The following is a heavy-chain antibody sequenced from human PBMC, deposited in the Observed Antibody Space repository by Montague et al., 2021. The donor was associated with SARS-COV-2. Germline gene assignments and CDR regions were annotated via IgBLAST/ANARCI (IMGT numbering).Heavy chain of an antibody. D-gene: IGHD6-13*01. CDR1: GGSFSGYY. V-gene: IGHV4-34*01. J-gene: IGHJ6*02. Sequence: SETLSLTCAVSGGSFSGYYWRWIRQPPGKGLEWIGEINHSGSTNYNPSLKSRVTISVDTSRNQLSLKLSSVTAADTAVYYCARGPKAAGKASYYYYGMDVWGQGTPVTVSS. CDR3: ARGPKAAGKASYYYYGMDV. CDR2: INHSGST.